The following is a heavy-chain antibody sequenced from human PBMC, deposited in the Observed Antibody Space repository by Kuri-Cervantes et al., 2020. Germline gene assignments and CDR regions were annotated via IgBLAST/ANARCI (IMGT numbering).Heavy chain of an antibody. CDR1: GGSVSSGSYY. CDR2: IYYSGST. J-gene: IGHJ6*03. CDR3: ARGTCSSTSCYLSLGDYYMDV. V-gene: IGHV4-61*01. Sequence: SETLSLTCTVSGGSVSSGSYYWSWIRQPPGKGLEWIGYIYYSGSTNYNPSLKSRVTISVDTSKNQFSLKLSSVTAADTAVYYCARGTCSSTSCYLSLGDYYMDVWGKGTTVTVSS. D-gene: IGHD2-2*01.